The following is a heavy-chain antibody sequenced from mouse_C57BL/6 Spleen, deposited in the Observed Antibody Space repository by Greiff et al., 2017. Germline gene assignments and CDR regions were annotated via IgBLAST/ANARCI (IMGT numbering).Heavy chain of an antibody. D-gene: IGHD2-2*01. V-gene: IGHV6-3*01. CDR2: IRLKSDNYAT. CDR1: GFTFSNYW. CDR3: TGGGYDDD. Sequence: EVMLVESGGGLVQPGGSMKLSCVASGFTFSNYWMNWVRQSPEKGLEWVAQIRLKSDNYATHYAESVKGRFTISRDDSNSSVYLQMNNLRAEDTGIYYCTGGGYDDDWGQGTTLTVSS. J-gene: IGHJ2*01.